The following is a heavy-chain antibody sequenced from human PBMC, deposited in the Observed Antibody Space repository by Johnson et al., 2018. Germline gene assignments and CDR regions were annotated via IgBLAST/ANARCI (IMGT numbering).Heavy chain of an antibody. Sequence: VQLVQSGGGLVQPGGSLRLSCAASKFTFSSYSMNWVRQAPGKGLEWVSAISGSGGSTYYADSVQGRFTISRDNPKNTLYLQMNSLRAEDTAVYYCARDHKVRGGNPRRWYYYMDVWGKGTTVTVSS. CDR1: KFTFSSYS. D-gene: IGHD3-10*01. J-gene: IGHJ6*03. V-gene: IGHV3-23*04. CDR2: ISGSGGST. CDR3: ARDHKVRGGNPRRWYYYMDV.